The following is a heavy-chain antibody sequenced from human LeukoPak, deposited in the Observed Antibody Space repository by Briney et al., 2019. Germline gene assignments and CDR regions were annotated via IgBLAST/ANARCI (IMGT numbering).Heavy chain of an antibody. J-gene: IGHJ4*02. CDR1: GGSVSGGNYY. CDR3: ARTGSTGGY. V-gene: IGHV4-61*01. Sequence: PSETLSLTCTVSGGSVSGGNYYCSWIRQSPGKGLEWIGYIHYSGSTVHNPSLKSRVTMSIDTSKSQFSLNLSSVTAADTAVYYCARTGSTGGYWGQGTLVTVSS. CDR2: IHYSGST. D-gene: IGHD1-1*01.